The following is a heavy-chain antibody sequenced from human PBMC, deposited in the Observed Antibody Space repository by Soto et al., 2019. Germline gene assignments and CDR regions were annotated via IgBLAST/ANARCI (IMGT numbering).Heavy chain of an antibody. CDR1: VGSFSGYY. CDR2: IHHSGST. Sequence: QVQLQQWGAGLLKPSETLSLTCAVYVGSFSGYYWSWIRQPPGKGLEWIGEIHHSGSTNYNPTLKSRVTRSVDTSKTQFSPKLRSVTAADTAVYYCARGLCTSTSCYPPDAFDIWGQGTMVTVSS. V-gene: IGHV4-34*01. CDR3: ARGLCTSTSCYPPDAFDI. J-gene: IGHJ3*02. D-gene: IGHD2-2*01.